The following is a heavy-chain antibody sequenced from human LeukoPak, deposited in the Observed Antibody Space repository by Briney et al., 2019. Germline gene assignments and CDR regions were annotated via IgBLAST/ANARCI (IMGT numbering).Heavy chain of an antibody. CDR3: ARDPGTDGSSWYLLDN. J-gene: IGHJ4*02. CDR2: ISSSGTYI. D-gene: IGHD6-13*01. CDR1: GFTFSDYY. V-gene: IGHV3-11*04. Sequence: GGSLRLSCAASGFTFSDYYMSWIRQAPGKGLEWVSYISSSGTYIYYAESMKGRFTISGDNAKNSLYLQMNSLRAEDTAVYYCARDPGTDGSSWYLLDNWGQGTLVTVSS.